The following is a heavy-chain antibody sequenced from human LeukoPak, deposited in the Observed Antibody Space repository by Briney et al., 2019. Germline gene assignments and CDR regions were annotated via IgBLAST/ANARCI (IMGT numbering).Heavy chain of an antibody. CDR3: ARESGYSGYDYFDY. J-gene: IGHJ4*02. CDR2: IYHSGST. V-gene: IGHV4-30-2*01. CDR1: GGSVSSGSYY. D-gene: IGHD5-12*01. Sequence: SETLSLTCTVSGGSVSSGSYYWSWIRQPPGKGLEWIGYIYHSGSTYYNPSLKSRATISVDRSKNQFSLKLSSVTAADTAVYYCARESGYSGYDYFDYWGQGTLVTVSS.